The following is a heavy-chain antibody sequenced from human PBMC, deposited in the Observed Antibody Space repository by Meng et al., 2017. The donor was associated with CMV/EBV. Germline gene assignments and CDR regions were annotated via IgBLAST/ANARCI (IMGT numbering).Heavy chain of an antibody. J-gene: IGHJ6*02. Sequence: SVKVSCKASGYTFSSYAISWVRQAPGQGLEWMGWIIPNLGIANYAQKFQGRVTITADKSTSTAYLELSSLRSEDTAVYYCARHHGSLAVAGTPPYSDYYYGMDVWGQGTTVTVSS. CDR3: ARHHGSLAVAGTPPYSDYYYGMDV. V-gene: IGHV1-69*10. D-gene: IGHD6-19*01. CDR2: IIPNLGIA. CDR1: GYTFSSYA.